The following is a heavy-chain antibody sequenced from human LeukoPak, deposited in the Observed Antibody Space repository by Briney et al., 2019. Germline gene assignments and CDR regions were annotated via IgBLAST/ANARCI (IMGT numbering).Heavy chain of an antibody. CDR1: GGSVSSGSYD. CDR2: IYYSWST. J-gene: IGHJ3*02. CDR3: ARVEWFGELSPFDI. D-gene: IGHD3-10*01. Sequence: SETLSLTCTVSGGSVSSGSYDWGWIREPPGEGLEWIGFIYYSWSTTYTPSLKSPVTISVDTSKTQFSLNLSSVTAADTAVYYCARVEWFGELSPFDIWGQGTMFTVSS. V-gene: IGHV4-61*01.